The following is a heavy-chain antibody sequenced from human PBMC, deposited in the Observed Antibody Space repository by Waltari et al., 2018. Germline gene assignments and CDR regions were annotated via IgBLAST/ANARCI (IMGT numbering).Heavy chain of an antibody. CDR2: IYYSGST. V-gene: IGHV4-59*11. CDR3: ARDGNYDILTGYYMNWFDP. CDR1: GGSISSHY. D-gene: IGHD3-9*01. Sequence: QVQLQESGPGLVKPSETLSLTCTVSGGSISSHYWSWIRQPPGKGLEWSGYIYYSGSTNYNPSLKSRVTISVDTSKNQFSLKLSSVTAADTAVYYCARDGNYDILTGYYMNWFDPWGQGTLVTVSS. J-gene: IGHJ5*02.